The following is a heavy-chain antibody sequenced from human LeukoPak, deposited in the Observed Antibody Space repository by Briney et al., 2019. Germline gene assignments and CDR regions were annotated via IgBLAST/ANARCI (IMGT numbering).Heavy chain of an antibody. V-gene: IGHV4-4*07. Sequence: KPSETLSLTCPVSGDSISSDYWSWIRRPAGKGREWIGRIYTSGSTNYNPSLKSRVTMSVDTSKNQFSLKLSSVTAADTAVYYCARVGSGWQLDYWGQGTLVTVSS. D-gene: IGHD6-19*01. J-gene: IGHJ4*02. CDR3: ARVGSGWQLDY. CDR2: IYTSGST. CDR1: GDSISSDY.